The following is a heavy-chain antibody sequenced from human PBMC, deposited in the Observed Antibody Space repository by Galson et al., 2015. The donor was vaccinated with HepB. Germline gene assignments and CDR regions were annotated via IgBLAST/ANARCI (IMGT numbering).Heavy chain of an antibody. CDR3: FSNYY. J-gene: IGHJ4*02. Sequence: SLRLSCAASGFTFSDSAIHRVRQASGKGLEWVGRIRSKVKNYATVYTASVKGRFTVSRNDSKNTAFLQMNSLKTEGTAVYYCFSNYYWGQGTLVTVSS. CDR1: GFTFSDSA. V-gene: IGHV3-73*01. CDR2: IRSKVKNYAT.